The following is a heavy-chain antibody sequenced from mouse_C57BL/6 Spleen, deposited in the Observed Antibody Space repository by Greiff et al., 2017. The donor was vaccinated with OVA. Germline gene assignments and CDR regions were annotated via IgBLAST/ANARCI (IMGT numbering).Heavy chain of an antibody. CDR3: ARDRRDTGRYFDV. J-gene: IGHJ1*03. V-gene: IGHV3-1*01. Sequence: EVQLVESGPGMVKPSQSLSLTCTVTGYSITSGYDWHWIRHLPGNKLEWMGYISYSGSTNYNPSLKSRISITHDTSKNHFFLKLNSVTTEDTATYYCARDRRDTGRYFDVWGTGTTVTVSS. CDR2: ISYSGST. CDR1: GYSITSGYD. D-gene: IGHD1-1*01.